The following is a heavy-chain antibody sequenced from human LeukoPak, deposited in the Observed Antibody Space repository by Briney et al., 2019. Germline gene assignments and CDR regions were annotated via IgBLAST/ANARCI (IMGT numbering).Heavy chain of an antibody. D-gene: IGHD6-13*01. J-gene: IGHJ4*02. CDR1: GYTFTSYY. CDR2: SNASGGST. Sequence: GASVNVSCTASGYTFTSYYMHWVRQAPGQRLEWMGISNASGGSTSYAQKFQGRVTMTRYTSTSTVYMELSSLRSEDTAVYYCARGGGGIAAAYDYWGQGTLVTVSS. CDR3: ARGGGGIAAAYDY. V-gene: IGHV1-46*01.